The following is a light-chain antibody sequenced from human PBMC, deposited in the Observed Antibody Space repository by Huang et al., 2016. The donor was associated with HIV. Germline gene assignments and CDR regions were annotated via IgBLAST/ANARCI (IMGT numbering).Light chain of an antibody. J-gene: IGKJ1*01. CDR2: GGS. Sequence: DIVMTQSPATLSVSPGERATLSCRASQRVVYNVAWYQQKPVQSPWLLIYGGSTRATGIPGRFSGSGSGTEFTRTISSLQSEDFAIYYCQQFSKWPPLTFGQGTKVEIK. CDR1: QRVVYN. V-gene: IGKV3-15*01. CDR3: QQFSKWPPLT.